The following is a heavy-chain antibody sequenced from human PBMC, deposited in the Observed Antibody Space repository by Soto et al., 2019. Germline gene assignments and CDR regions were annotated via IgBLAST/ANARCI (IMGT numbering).Heavy chain of an antibody. CDR1: GFTFSSYG. J-gene: IGHJ4*02. CDR3: ARDGAAAAGLMYYFDY. V-gene: IGHV3-33*01. D-gene: IGHD6-13*01. CDR2: IWYDGSNK. Sequence: QVQLVESGGGVVQPGRSLRLSCAASGFTFSSYGMHWVRQAPGKGLEWVAVIWYDGSNKYYADSVKGRFTISRDNSKNTLYLQMISLRAEDTAVYYCARDGAAAAGLMYYFDYWGQGTLVTVSS.